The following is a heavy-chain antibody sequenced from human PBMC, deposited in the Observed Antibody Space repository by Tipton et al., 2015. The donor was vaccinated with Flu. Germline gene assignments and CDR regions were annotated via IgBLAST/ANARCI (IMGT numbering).Heavy chain of an antibody. CDR3: ARRWGHQGSNAFDI. V-gene: IGHV5-51*03. J-gene: IGHJ3*02. Sequence: QSGPEVKKPGESLKISCQGSEYSFANHWIAWVRQTPGKGLEWMGIIYPGDSDTTYGPSFQGQVTISVNKSISTAYLQWSGLKASDTAIYYCARRWGHQGSNAFDIWGQGTFVSVSS. CDR1: EYSFANHW. CDR2: IYPGDSDT. D-gene: IGHD7-27*01.